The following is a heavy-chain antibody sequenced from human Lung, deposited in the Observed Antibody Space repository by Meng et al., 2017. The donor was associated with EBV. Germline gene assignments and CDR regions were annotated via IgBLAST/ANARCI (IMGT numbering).Heavy chain of an antibody. CDR2: MNPNSGNT. Sequence: QVQLVPVGEEVKKPRASVKASCKASGYTFTSYNIKWVRQATGQGLGWLGWMNPNSGNTGYTQKFQGRVTMTRNTSISTAYMELRSLRSEDTAVYYCARGAPGGYCSGGSCPYFDYWGQGTLVTVSS. J-gene: IGHJ4*02. CDR1: GYTFTSYN. CDR3: ARGAPGGYCSGGSCPYFDY. D-gene: IGHD2-15*01. V-gene: IGHV1-8*01.